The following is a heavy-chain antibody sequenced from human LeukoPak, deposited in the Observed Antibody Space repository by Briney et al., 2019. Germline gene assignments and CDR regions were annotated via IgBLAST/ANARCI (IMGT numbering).Heavy chain of an antibody. V-gene: IGHV3-48*02. CDR2: ISSSTNTI. Sequence: PGGSLRLSCAASGFTFSSYSMNWVRQAPGKGLGWVSYISSSTNTIYYADSVKGRFTISRDNAKNSLFLQMNSLRDEDTAVYYCARGGYGANDDAFDIWGQGTMVTVSS. CDR1: GFTFSSYS. J-gene: IGHJ3*02. D-gene: IGHD4-23*01. CDR3: ARGGYGANDDAFDI.